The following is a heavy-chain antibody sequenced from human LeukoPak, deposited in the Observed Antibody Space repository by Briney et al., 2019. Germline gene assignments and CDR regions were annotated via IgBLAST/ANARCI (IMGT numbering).Heavy chain of an antibody. CDR1: GGSISSYY. CDR3: ARVTTVTTCVGCRGMDV. Sequence: SGTLSLTCTVSGGSISSYYWSWIRQPPGKGLEWIGYIYYSGSTNYNPSLKSRVTISVDTSKNQFSLKLSSVTAADTAVYYCARVTTVTTCVGCRGMDVWGKGTTVTVSS. D-gene: IGHD4-17*01. CDR2: IYYSGST. V-gene: IGHV4-59*01. J-gene: IGHJ6*04.